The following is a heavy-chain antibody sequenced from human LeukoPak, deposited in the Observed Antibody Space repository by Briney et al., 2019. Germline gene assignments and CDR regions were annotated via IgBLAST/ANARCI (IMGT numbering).Heavy chain of an antibody. D-gene: IGHD2-2*01. CDR1: GYTLTELS. CDR2: FDPEDGET. CDR3: ARDRGALGYCSSTSCSGTFDY. V-gene: IGHV1-24*01. J-gene: IGHJ4*02. Sequence: ASVKVSCKVSGYTLTELSMHWVRQAPGKGLEWMGGFDPEDGETIYAQKFQGRVTITADESTSTAYMELSSLRSEDTAVYYCARDRGALGYCSSTSCSGTFDYWGQGTLVTVSS.